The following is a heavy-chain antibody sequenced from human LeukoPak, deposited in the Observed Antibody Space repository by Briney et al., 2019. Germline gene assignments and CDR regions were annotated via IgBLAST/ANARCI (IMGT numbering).Heavy chain of an antibody. CDR2: IHHSGST. J-gene: IGHJ4*02. CDR3: ARGGSGWYFY. CDR1: GYSISSGYY. D-gene: IGHD6-19*01. Sequence: SETPSLTCAVSGYSISSGYYWGWIRQPPGKGLEWIGSIHHSGSTYYNPSLKSRVTISVDTSKNQFSLKLSSVTAADTAVYYCARGGSGWYFYWGQGTLVTVSS. V-gene: IGHV4-38-2*01.